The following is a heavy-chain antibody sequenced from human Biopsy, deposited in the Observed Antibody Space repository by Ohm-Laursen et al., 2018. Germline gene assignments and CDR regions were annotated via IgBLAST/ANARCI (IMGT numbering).Heavy chain of an antibody. CDR1: GYSIIPSGPEN. D-gene: IGHD3-22*01. CDR2: IYSGGNT. J-gene: IGHJ5*02. V-gene: IGHV4-61*01. CDR3: ARGDYFDSNGYFWFDP. Sequence: GTLSLTCALSGYSIIPSGPENWSWIRQPPGQGLQYIGFIYSGGNTNYNPSLRSRVTMSVDTSKNQFSLKLNSVTAADTAVYYCARGDYFDSNGYFWFDPWGQGTLVTVSS.